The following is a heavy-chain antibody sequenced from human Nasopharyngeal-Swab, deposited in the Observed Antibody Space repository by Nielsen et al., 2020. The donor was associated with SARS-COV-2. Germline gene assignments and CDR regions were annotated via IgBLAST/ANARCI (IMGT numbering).Heavy chain of an antibody. CDR3: ARDKEAVTKEVGY. CDR1: GFTFSDHS. D-gene: IGHD4-17*01. J-gene: IGHJ4*02. CDR2: ISSSSSSI. Sequence: GGSLRLSCSASGFTFSDHSMNWVRQAPGQGLEWVSSISSSSSSIYYADSVKGRFTISRDDAKNSLYLQMNSLRAEDTAIYYCARDKEAVTKEVGYWGQGTLVTVSS. V-gene: IGHV3-21*01.